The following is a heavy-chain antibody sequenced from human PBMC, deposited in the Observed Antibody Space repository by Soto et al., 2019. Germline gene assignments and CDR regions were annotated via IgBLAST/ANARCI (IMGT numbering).Heavy chain of an antibody. J-gene: IGHJ4*02. D-gene: IGHD5-18*01. CDR2: IYYSGST. V-gene: IGHV4-39*01. Sequence: SETLSLTCTVSGGSISSSSHYWGWIRQPPGKGLEWIGSIYYSGSTYYNPSLKSRVTISVDTSKNQFSLKLSSVTAADTAVYYCARPRRYSYGPIDYWGQVTLVTVS. CDR1: GGSISSSSHY. CDR3: ARPRRYSYGPIDY.